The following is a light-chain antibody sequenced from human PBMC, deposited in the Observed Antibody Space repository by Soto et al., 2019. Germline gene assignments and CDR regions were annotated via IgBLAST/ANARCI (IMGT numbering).Light chain of an antibody. V-gene: IGKV1-5*03. CDR3: QRYNSYPWT. CDR1: QNINRW. J-gene: IGKJ1*01. CDR2: KAT. Sequence: DIQMTQSPSTLSSSVGDRVTITCRATQNINRWLAWYQQKPGKAPNLLIYKATSLESGVASRFRGSGSGTEFTVTISSLQPDDFANYYCQRYNSYPWTFGQGTKVEIK.